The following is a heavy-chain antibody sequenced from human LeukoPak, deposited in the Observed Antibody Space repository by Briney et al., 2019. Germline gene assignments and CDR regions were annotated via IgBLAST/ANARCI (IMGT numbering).Heavy chain of an antibody. Sequence: GRSLRLSCAASGFTFSSYGMHWVRQAPGKGLEWVAVISYDRSNKYYPDSVKGRFTISRDNSKNTLYLQMNSLRAEDTAVYYCARRRVATIRYYYYYGMDVWGKGTTVTVSS. CDR3: ARRRVATIRYYYYYGMDV. V-gene: IGHV3-33*01. J-gene: IGHJ6*04. CDR1: GFTFSSYG. CDR2: ISYDRSNK. D-gene: IGHD5-12*01.